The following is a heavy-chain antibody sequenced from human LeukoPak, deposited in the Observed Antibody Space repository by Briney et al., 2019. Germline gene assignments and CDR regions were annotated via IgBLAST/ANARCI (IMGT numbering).Heavy chain of an antibody. D-gene: IGHD5-18*01. CDR1: RFTFSNYG. CDR2: IWYDGSIK. CDR3: ARDPGRGYTYGYGFDY. V-gene: IGHV3-33*01. Sequence: GGSLRLSCAASRFTFSNYGMHWVRQAPGKGLEWVAVIWYDGSIKYYADSVKGRFTVSRDNSKNTLYLQMNSLRAEDTAVYYCARDPGRGYTYGYGFDYWGQGTLVTVSS. J-gene: IGHJ4*02.